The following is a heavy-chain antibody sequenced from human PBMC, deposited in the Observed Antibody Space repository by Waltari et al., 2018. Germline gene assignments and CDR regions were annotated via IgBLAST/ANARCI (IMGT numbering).Heavy chain of an antibody. CDR3: ARERGVNRYLNGFDP. CDR1: GYTFTSYA. CDR2: INAGNGNT. D-gene: IGHD1-20*01. J-gene: IGHJ5*02. V-gene: IGHV1-3*01. Sequence: QVQLVQSGAEVKKPGASVKVSCKASGYTFTSYAMHWVRQAPGQRLEWMGWINAGNGNTKYSQKFQGRVTITRDTSASTAYMELSSLRSEDTAVYYCARERGVNRYLNGFDPWGQGTLVTVSS.